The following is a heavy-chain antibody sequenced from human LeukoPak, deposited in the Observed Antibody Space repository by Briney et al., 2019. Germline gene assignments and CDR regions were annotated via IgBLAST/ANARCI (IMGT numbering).Heavy chain of an antibody. J-gene: IGHJ4*02. CDR1: GFIFSNYA. CDR2: MSYDGSNK. Sequence: PGGSLRLSCAASGFIFSNYALHWVRQAPGKGLEWVAVMSYDGSNKYYADSVKGRFTISKDNAKNTVYLQMNNLRVEDTAVYYCVSFYETYWGRGTLVTVSS. CDR3: VSFYETY. V-gene: IGHV3-30-3*01. D-gene: IGHD2-2*01.